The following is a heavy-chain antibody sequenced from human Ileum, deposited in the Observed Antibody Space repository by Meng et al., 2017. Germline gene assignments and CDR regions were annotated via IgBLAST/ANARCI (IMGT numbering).Heavy chain of an antibody. D-gene: IGHD4-23*01. J-gene: IGHJ4*02. CDR2: ISGNAADT. CDR1: GFTFTSYA. V-gene: IGHV3-23*01. CDR3: AKVLLYSGNRDFGDY. Sequence: GESLKISCAASGFTFTSYAMSWVRQAPGKGLEWVSLISGNAADTYYADSVKGQFTISRDNSKNTLYLQMNSLRAEDTAVHYCAKVLLYSGNRDFGDYWGQGTLVTVSS.